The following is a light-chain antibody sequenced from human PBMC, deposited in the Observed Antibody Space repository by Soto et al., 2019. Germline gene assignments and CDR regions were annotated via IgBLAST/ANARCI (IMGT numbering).Light chain of an antibody. CDR2: TLS. CDR1: QSLLDSDNGNIY. J-gene: IGKJ2*01. Sequence: DIVMTQTPLSLPVTPGEPASISCRSSQSLLDSDNGNIYLDWNLQKPGQSPQLLINTLSYRASGVTDRFSGSGSGTNFTQKISRVEAEDVGVYYCMQRIAFPLTFGQGTKLEI. CDR3: MQRIAFPLT. V-gene: IGKV2-40*01.